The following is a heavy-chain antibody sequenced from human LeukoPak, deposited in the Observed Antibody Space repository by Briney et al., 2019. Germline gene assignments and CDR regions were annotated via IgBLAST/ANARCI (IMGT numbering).Heavy chain of an antibody. Sequence: GGSLRLSCAASGFTFSDYYMSWIRQAPGKGLEWVSYISSSGGTIYYADSVKGRFTISRDNAKNSLYLQMNSLRAEDTAVYYCASGSGDRYYYYYYGMDVWGQGTTVTVSS. J-gene: IGHJ6*02. CDR3: ASGSGDRYYYYYYGMDV. CDR2: ISSSGGTI. V-gene: IGHV3-11*01. D-gene: IGHD7-27*01. CDR1: GFTFSDYY.